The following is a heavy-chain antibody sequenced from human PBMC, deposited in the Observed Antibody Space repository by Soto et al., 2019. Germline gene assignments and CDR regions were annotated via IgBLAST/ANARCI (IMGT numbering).Heavy chain of an antibody. J-gene: IGHJ4*02. V-gene: IGHV1-3*01. CDR2: INAGNGNT. Sequence: QVQLVQSGAEVKKPGASVKVSCKASGYTFTSYAMHWVRQAPGQRLEWMGWINAGNGNTKYSQKFQVRVTITRDTSASTAYMELSSLRSEDTAVYYCAKDYYDSSGYYPPALLFDYWGQGTLVTVSS. CDR1: GYTFTSYA. CDR3: AKDYYDSSGYYPPALLFDY. D-gene: IGHD3-22*01.